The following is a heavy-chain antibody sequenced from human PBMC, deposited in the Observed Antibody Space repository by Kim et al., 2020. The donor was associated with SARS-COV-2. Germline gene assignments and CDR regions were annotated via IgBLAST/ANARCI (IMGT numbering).Heavy chain of an antibody. CDR1: GGSISSSSYY. V-gene: IGHV4-39*01. CDR3: ARQGGAALGVDRKKTNWFDP. D-gene: IGHD3-16*01. CDR2: IYYSGST. Sequence: SETLSLTCTVSGGSISSSSYYWGWIRQPPGKGLEWIGSIYYSGSTYYNPSLKSRVTISVDTSKNQFSLKLSSVTAADTAVYYCARQGGAALGVDRKKTNWFDPWGQGTLVTVSS. J-gene: IGHJ5*02.